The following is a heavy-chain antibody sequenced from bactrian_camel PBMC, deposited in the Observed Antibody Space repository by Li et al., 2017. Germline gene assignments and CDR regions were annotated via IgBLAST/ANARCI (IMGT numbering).Heavy chain of an antibody. CDR2: LWIGGATT. V-gene: IGHV3S40*01. Sequence: DVQLVESGGGSVQAGGSLTLSCAAGRYTYKRNCMGWFRQRPGKDREGLAVLWIGGATTTYADSVKGRFIITRDKGKDLVYLQMNGLQPEDTGMYYCAADQLYGGTCRDARDFPYRGQGTQVTVS. CDR3: AADQLYGGTCRDARDFPY. D-gene: IGHD6*01. CDR1: RYTYKRNC. J-gene: IGHJ4*01.